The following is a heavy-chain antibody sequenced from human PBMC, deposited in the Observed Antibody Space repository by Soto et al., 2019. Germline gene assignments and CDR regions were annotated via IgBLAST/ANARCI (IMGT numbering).Heavy chain of an antibody. CDR1: GFSLSTYHIG. D-gene: IGHD4-17*01. CDR3: AHAGDYDLLTFDH. J-gene: IGHJ4*02. CDR2: IYWDDDK. Sequence: QITLKESGPTLVRPAQTLTLTCDFSGFSLSTYHIGVAWIRQPPGKALEWLALIYWDDDKRYSPSLKDRLAISNDTSSNQVVLTITNMAPGDTATYFCAHAGDYDLLTFDHWGPGTLVTVSS. V-gene: IGHV2-5*02.